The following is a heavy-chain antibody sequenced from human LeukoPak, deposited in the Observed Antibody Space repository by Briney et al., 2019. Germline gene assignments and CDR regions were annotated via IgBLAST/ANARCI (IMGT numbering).Heavy chain of an antibody. Sequence: SETLSLTCAVYGGSFSGYYWTWIRQPPGKGLEWIGEINHSGSTNYNPSLKSRVTISVDTSKNQFSLKLSSVTAADTAVYYCARQTGSGLFILPGGQGTLVTVSS. J-gene: IGHJ4*02. CDR1: GGSFSGYY. CDR3: ARQTGSGLFILP. V-gene: IGHV4-34*01. CDR2: INHSGST. D-gene: IGHD3/OR15-3a*01.